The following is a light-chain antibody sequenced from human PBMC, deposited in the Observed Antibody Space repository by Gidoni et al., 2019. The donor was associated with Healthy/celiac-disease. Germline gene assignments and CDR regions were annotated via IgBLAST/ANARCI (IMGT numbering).Light chain of an antibody. V-gene: IGKV1-5*03. CDR3: QQYNSYRVRT. CDR2: KAS. J-gene: IGKJ1*01. CDR1: QSISSW. Sequence: DIQMTQSPSTLSASVGDRVTITCRASQSISSWLAWYQQKPGKAPKLLIYKASSLESGVPSRFSGSGSGTEFTLTISSLQPDDFATYYCQQYNSYRVRTFXQXTKVEIK.